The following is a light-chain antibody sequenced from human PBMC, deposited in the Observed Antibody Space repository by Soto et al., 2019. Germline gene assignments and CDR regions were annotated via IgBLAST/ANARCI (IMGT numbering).Light chain of an antibody. CDR1: QSISSD. J-gene: IGKJ5*01. CDR3: QQIYSIPIT. Sequence: DIQMTQSPFSLSASVGDRVTLPCRTSQSISSDLNWYQQKTGRAPKLLIYGASTLQRGVPSRFSGSGSVTHFTLTISSVQPEDFATYYCQQIYSIPITFGQGTRLEIK. CDR2: GAS. V-gene: IGKV1-39*01.